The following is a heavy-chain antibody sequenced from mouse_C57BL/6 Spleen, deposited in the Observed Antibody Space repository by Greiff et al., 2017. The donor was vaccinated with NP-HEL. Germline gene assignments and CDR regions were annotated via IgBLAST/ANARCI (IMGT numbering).Heavy chain of an antibody. CDR1: GFNIKDYY. J-gene: IGHJ3*01. CDR2: IEPEDGDN. V-gene: IGHV14-1*01. CDR3: TRGYDYDPQFAY. D-gene: IGHD2-4*01. Sequence: VQLQQSGAELVRPGASVKLSCTASGFNIKDYYMHWVKQRPEQGLEWIGRIEPEDGDNEYAPKFQGKATMTADTSSNTAYLQLSSLTSEDTAVYYCTRGYDYDPQFAYWGQGTLVTVSA.